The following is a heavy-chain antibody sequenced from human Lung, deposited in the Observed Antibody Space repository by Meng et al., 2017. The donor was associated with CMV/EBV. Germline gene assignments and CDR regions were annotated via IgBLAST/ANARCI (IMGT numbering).Heavy chain of an antibody. V-gene: IGHV3-72*01. CDR1: GFSFSDHY. Sequence: SFSASGFSFSDHYMDWFRQAPGKGLECVGRSRIKAATYTTYYAVSVKGGYTISRDDSKNSLYLQMNTLKVEDTAVYYCATDVLAAGEYWGQGTPVTVSS. D-gene: IGHD3-10*01. CDR2: SRIKAATYTT. J-gene: IGHJ4*02. CDR3: ATDVLAAGEY.